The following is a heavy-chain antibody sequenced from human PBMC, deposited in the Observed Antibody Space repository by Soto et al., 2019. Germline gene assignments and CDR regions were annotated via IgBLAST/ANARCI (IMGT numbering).Heavy chain of an antibody. CDR3: ARYAGSSWFDY. CDR2: ISYSGRP. D-gene: IGHD6-13*01. J-gene: IGHJ4*02. V-gene: IGHV4-59*01. CDR1: SGSISTYY. Sequence: TVSSGSISTYYWSWIRQPPGKGLEWIGYISYSGRPNYNPSLKSRVTISLATSRNQFSLKLTSVTAADTAVYYCARYAGSSWFDYWGQGSLVTVSS.